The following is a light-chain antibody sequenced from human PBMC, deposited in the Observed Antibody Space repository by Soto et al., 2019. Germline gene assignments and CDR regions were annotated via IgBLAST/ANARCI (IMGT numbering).Light chain of an antibody. CDR2: AAS. V-gene: IGKV1-39*01. CDR1: QSISNH. Sequence: DIQMTQSPSSMSASVEERVIITCRASQSISNHLNWYQQKPGKAPKLLIFAASSLQSGVPSRFSGGRSGPDFTLTISSLQPEDFATYYCQQSYSRPPTFGQGTKVDIK. CDR3: QQSYSRPPT. J-gene: IGKJ1*01.